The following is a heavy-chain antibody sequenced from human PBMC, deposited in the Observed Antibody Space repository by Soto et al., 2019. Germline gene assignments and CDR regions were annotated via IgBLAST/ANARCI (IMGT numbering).Heavy chain of an antibody. Sequence: PSETLSLTCAVSGGSISSGGYSWSWIRQPPGKGLEWIGSIYYSGTSSYNPSLESRVTMSVDTSKKQLSLRLRSVTAADTAVYYCARLHCDSPNCVPLDPWGQGTLVTVSS. D-gene: IGHD2-2*01. J-gene: IGHJ5*02. CDR2: IYYSGTS. CDR3: ARLHCDSPNCVPLDP. CDR1: GGSISSGGYS. V-gene: IGHV4-39*01.